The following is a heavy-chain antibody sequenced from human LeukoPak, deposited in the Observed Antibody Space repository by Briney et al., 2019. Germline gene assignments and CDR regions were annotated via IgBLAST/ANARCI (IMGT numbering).Heavy chain of an antibody. Sequence: SETLSLTCTVSGGSISHDYWSWIRQSPEKGLEWIGFVYSGTNNYNPSLRSRVTISEDTSKNQFSLKLTSVTAADTAVYYCVKGGQWDLLLAWGHGTLVPVSA. CDR1: GGSISHDY. CDR2: VYSGTN. CDR3: VKGGQWDLLLA. D-gene: IGHD1-26*01. J-gene: IGHJ5*01. V-gene: IGHV4-4*09.